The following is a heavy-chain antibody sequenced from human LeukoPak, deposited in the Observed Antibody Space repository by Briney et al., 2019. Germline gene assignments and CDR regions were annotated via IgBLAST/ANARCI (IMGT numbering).Heavy chain of an antibody. CDR3: AREGAVRGTNGVWTFDP. CDR1: GHSISGIGYY. D-gene: IGHD2-8*01. J-gene: IGHJ5*02. CDR2: IYYSGST. Sequence: SQTLSLTCTVSGHSISGIGYYWSWIRQHPGKGMEWIGYIYYSGSTYYNPSLKSRVTISVDTSKNQFSLKLSSVTAADTAVYYYAREGAVRGTNGVWTFDPWGQGTLVTVSS. V-gene: IGHV4-31*03.